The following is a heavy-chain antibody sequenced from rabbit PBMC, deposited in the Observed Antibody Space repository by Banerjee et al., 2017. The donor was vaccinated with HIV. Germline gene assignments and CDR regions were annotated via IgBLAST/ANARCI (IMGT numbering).Heavy chain of an antibody. CDR2: IYTSSGNT. V-gene: IGHV1S40*01. J-gene: IGHJ3*01. CDR3: ARGGL. Sequence: QSLQESGGDLVKPEGSLTLTCTASGFSFSSNYYMCWVRQAPGKGLEWIGCIYTSSGNTVYATWAKGRFTISKASWTTVTLQMTSLTAADTATYFCARGGLWGQGTL. CDR1: GFSFSSNYY.